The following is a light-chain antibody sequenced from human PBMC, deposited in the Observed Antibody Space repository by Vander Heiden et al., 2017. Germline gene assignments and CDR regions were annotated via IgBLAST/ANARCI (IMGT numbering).Light chain of an antibody. J-gene: IGKJ1*01. V-gene: IGKV3-15*01. CDR3: QQYNNWPRT. CDR1: QSVSSN. CDR2: GAS. Sequence: ELVMTQSPATLSVSPGERAPLSCRASQSVSSNLAWYQHNPGQAPRLLIYGASTRATAIPVRFSGSGSGTEFTLSISSLQSEDFAVYYCQQYNNWPRTFGQGTKVEIK.